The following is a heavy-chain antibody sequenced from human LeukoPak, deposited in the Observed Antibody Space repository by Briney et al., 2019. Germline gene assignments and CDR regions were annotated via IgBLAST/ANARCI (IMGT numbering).Heavy chain of an antibody. Sequence: SETLSLTCTVSGGSISSGGYYWSWIRQHPGKGLERIGYIYYSGSTYYNPSLKSRVTISVDTSKNQFSLKLSSVTAADTAVYYCARDRNNYFDYWGQGTLVTVSS. CDR2: IYYSGST. V-gene: IGHV4-31*03. CDR3: ARDRNNYFDY. D-gene: IGHD1-14*01. CDR1: GGSISSGGYY. J-gene: IGHJ4*02.